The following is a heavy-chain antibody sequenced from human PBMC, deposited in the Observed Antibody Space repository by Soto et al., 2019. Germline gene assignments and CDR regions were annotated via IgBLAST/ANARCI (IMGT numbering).Heavy chain of an antibody. J-gene: IGHJ4*02. CDR1: GGSISSSSYF. Sequence: QLQLQGSGPGLVKPSETLSLTCTVSGGSISSSSYFWDWIRQPPGKGLEWIGSVYFRGSTYYNPSLKSRVTVSVDTSKNQFSLRLSSVTAADTAVYHCARRLVRGVTPFDYWGQGTLVTVSS. V-gene: IGHV4-39*01. D-gene: IGHD3-10*01. CDR3: ARRLVRGVTPFDY. CDR2: VYFRGST.